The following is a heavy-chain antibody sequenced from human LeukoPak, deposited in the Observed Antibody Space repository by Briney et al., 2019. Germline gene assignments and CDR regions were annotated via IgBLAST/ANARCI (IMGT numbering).Heavy chain of an antibody. CDR1: GGSISSSSYY. V-gene: IGHV4-39*01. CDR2: IYYSGST. J-gene: IGHJ6*03. D-gene: IGHD2-15*01. Sequence: SETLSLTCTVSGGSISSSSYYWGWIRQPPGKGLEWIGGIYYSGSTYYNPSLKSRVTISVDTSKKQFSLKLSSVTAADTAVYYCARRSRNVVVAPLYYYYYYMDVWGKGTTVTVSS. CDR3: ARRSRNVVVAPLYYYYYYMDV.